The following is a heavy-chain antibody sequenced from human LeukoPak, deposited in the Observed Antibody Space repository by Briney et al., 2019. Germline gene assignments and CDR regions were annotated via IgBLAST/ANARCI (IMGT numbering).Heavy chain of an antibody. CDR1: GFTFSSYA. D-gene: IGHD1-1*01. V-gene: IGHV3-23*01. J-gene: IGHJ4*02. CDR2: ISGSGGST. CDR3: AKLDRTGTTGWWDY. Sequence: GGSLRLSCAASGFTFSSYAMSWVRQAPGKGLEWVSAISGSGGSTYYADSVKGRFTISRDNSKNTLYLQINSLRAEDTALYYCAKLDRTGTTGWWDYWGQGTLVIVSS.